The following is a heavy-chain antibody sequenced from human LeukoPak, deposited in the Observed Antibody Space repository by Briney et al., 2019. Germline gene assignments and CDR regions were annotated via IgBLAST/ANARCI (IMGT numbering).Heavy chain of an antibody. CDR1: GYTFTSYG. J-gene: IGHJ4*02. D-gene: IGHD3-22*01. CDR2: ISAYNGNT. V-gene: IGHV1-18*01. CDR3: ARVGRSSGYFAPFDY. Sequence: ASVKVPCKASGYTFTSYGISWVRQAPGQGLEWMGWISAYNGNTNYAQKLQGRVTMTTDTSTSTAYMELRSLRSDDTAVYYCARVGRSSGYFAPFDYWGQGTLVTVSS.